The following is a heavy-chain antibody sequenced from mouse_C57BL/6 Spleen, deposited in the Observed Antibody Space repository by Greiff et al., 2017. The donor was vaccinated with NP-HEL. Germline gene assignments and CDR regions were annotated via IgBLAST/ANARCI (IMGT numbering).Heavy chain of an antibody. Sequence: QVQLQQSGAELVRPGASVKLSCKASGYTFTDYYINWVKQRPGQGLEWIARIYPGSGNTYYNEKFKGKATLTAEKSSSTAYMQLSSLTSEDSAVYFCARAYGSSFAWFAYWGQGTLVAVSA. CDR2: IYPGSGNT. V-gene: IGHV1-76*01. J-gene: IGHJ3*01. D-gene: IGHD1-1*01. CDR3: ARAYGSSFAWFAY. CDR1: GYTFTDYY.